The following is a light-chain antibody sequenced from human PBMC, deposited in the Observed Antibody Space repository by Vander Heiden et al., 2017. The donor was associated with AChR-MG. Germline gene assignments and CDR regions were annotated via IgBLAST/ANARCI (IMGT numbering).Light chain of an antibody. Sequence: SYVLTQPPSVSMAPGQTATSTCGGDNIGSKSVHWYQRRQGQAPVLVVYDDTNRPPGIPERLSGSNSGNTATLTISRVEVGDEADYFCQAWASASDQLIFGGGTKLTVL. CDR3: QAWASASDQLI. V-gene: IGLV3-21*02. J-gene: IGLJ2*01. CDR1: NIGSKS. CDR2: DDT.